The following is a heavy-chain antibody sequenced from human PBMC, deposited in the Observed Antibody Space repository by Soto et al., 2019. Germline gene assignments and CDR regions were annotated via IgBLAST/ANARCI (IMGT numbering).Heavy chain of an antibody. J-gene: IGHJ4*02. Sequence: GGSLRLSCAASGFTFSSYEMNWVRQAPGKGLEWVSYISSSGSTIYYADSVKGRFTISRDNAKNSLYLQMNSLRAEDTAVYYCARGRGYYDSSGQDYWGQGTLVTVSS. D-gene: IGHD3-22*01. CDR1: GFTFSSYE. CDR2: ISSSGSTI. CDR3: ARGRGYYDSSGQDY. V-gene: IGHV3-48*03.